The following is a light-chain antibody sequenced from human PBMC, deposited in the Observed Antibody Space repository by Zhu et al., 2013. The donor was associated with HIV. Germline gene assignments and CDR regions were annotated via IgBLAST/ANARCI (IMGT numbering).Light chain of an antibody. CDR2: DAS. V-gene: IGKV1-5*01. Sequence: DIQMTQSPSTLSASVGDRITITCRASESISSWLAWYQEKPGRAPKFLIYDASSLESGVPSRFSGSGSGTEFTLTISSLQPDDFATYYCQQYYTYSWTFGQGTKVEIK. CDR1: ESISSW. CDR3: QQYYTYSWT. J-gene: IGKJ1*01.